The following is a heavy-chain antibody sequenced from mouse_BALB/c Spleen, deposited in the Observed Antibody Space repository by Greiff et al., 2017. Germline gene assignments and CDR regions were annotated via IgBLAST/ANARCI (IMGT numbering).Heavy chain of an antibody. CDR1: GFNIKDYY. CDR2: IDPENGNT. V-gene: IGHV14-1*02. Sequence: VQLQQSGAELVRSGASVKLSCTASGFNIKDYYMHWVKQRPEQGLEWIGWIDPENGNTIYDPKFQGKASITADTSSNTAYLQLSSLTSEDTAVYYCARTGGRDYWGQGTSVTVSS. D-gene: IGHD6-1*01. CDR3: ARTGGRDY. J-gene: IGHJ4*01.